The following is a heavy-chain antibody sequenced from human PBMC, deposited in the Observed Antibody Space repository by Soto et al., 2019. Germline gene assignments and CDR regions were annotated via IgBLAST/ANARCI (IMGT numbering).Heavy chain of an antibody. Sequence: GGSLRLSCAASGFTFSSYAMSWVRQAPGKGLEWVSAISGSGGSTYYADSVKGRFTISRDNSKNTLYLQMNSLRAEDTAVYYCAKAHSSSWYVGYFDYWGQGTLVTVSS. CDR1: GFTFSSYA. J-gene: IGHJ4*02. CDR2: ISGSGGST. CDR3: AKAHSSSWYVGYFDY. V-gene: IGHV3-23*01. D-gene: IGHD6-13*01.